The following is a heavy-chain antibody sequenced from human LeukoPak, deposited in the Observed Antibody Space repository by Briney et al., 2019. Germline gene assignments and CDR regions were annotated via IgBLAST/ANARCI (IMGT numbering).Heavy chain of an antibody. V-gene: IGHV1-2*04. J-gene: IGHJ6*02. Sequence: ASVKVSFKASVYTGTFYYMHWVRQAPGQGLAWMGWINLNSCGTDYAQKFQGWVAMTRDTSISTAYMDLSRLGPDDPAVYYCARSSYHGSGSYSPPHCCYGMDVWGQGTTVTVSS. CDR3: ARSSYHGSGSYSPPHCCYGMDV. D-gene: IGHD3-10*01. CDR2: INLNSCGT. CDR1: VYTGTFYY.